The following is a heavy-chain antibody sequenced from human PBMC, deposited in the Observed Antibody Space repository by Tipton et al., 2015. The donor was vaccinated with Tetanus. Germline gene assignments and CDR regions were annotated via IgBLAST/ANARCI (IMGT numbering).Heavy chain of an antibody. CDR2: ISYTGTT. CDR1: GGSITYGGYY. CDR3: ATVGLVTASVKY. Sequence: TLSLTCTVSGGSITYGGYYWSWIRQHPGKGLDWIGYISYTGTTHYNPSLKSRVTISLDRSKNQFSLKLTSVTAADTAVYYCATVGLVTASVKYWGQGTLVTVSS. J-gene: IGHJ4*01. V-gene: IGHV4-31*03. D-gene: IGHD2-21*02.